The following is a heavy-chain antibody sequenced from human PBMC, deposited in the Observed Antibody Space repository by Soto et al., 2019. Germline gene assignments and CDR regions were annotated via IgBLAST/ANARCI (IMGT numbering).Heavy chain of an antibody. CDR1: GGSISSSNYY. J-gene: IGHJ4*02. CDR3: ARGLSVAGTSY. D-gene: IGHD6-19*01. Sequence: QLQLQESGPGLVKPSETLSLTCTVCGGSISSSNYYWGWIRQPPGKGLEWIGSIYYSGSTYYNPSLKSRVTISVDTSKNQFSLKLSSVTAADTAVYYCARGLSVAGTSYWGQGTLVTVSS. CDR2: IYYSGST. V-gene: IGHV4-39*01.